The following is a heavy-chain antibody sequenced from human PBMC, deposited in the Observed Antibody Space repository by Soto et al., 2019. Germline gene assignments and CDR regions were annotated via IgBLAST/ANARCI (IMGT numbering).Heavy chain of an antibody. CDR1: GFTFDDYA. J-gene: IGHJ5*02. D-gene: IGHD4-17*01. CDR3: ARSKGSGDYVNWFDH. V-gene: IGHV3-9*01. Sequence: EVQLVESGGGLVQPGRSLRLSCAASGFTFDDYAMHWVRQAPGKGLEWVSGISWNSGSIGYADSVKGRFTISRDNAKNSLYLQMNSLRAEDTALYYCARSKGSGDYVNWFDHWGQGTLVTVSS. CDR2: ISWNSGSI.